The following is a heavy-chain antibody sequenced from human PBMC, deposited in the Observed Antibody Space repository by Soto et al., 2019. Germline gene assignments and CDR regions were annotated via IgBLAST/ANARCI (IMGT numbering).Heavy chain of an antibody. CDR3: ARGGPGIAAAGTGGYFDY. V-gene: IGHV3-21*01. CDR1: GFTFSSYS. CDR2: ISSSSSYI. Sequence: GGSLRLSCAASGFTFSSYSMNWVRQAPGKGLEWVSSISSSSSYIYYTDSVKGRFNISRDNAKNSLYLQMNSLRAEDTAVYYCARGGPGIAAAGTGGYFDYWGQGTLVTVSS. D-gene: IGHD6-13*01. J-gene: IGHJ4*02.